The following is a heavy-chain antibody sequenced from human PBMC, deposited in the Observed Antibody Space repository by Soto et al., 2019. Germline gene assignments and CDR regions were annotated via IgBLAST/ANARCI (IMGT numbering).Heavy chain of an antibody. D-gene: IGHD2-15*01. J-gene: IGHJ6*03. CDR2: IYYSGST. CDR3: ARGQVAPYSGYYMDV. CDR1: GGSISSYY. V-gene: IGHV4-59*01. Sequence: SETLSLTCTVSGGSISSYYWSWIRQPPGKGLEWIGYIYYSGSTNYNPSLKSRVTISVDTSKNQFSLKLSSVTAADTAVYYCARGQVAPYSGYYMDVWGKGTTVTVSS.